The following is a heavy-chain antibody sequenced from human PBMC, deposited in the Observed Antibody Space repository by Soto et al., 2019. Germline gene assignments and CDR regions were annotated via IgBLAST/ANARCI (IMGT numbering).Heavy chain of an antibody. Sequence: GGSLRLSCAASGFTFSSYTMNWVRQAPGKGLEWVAFITSGSDYIYYADSVKGRFTTSRDDANNSLFLQMSSLRAEDTAVYYCTREHVVTIFRRGQRGSFDNWSQGTLVTVSS. CDR2: ITSGSDYI. D-gene: IGHD3-9*01. CDR3: TREHVVTIFRRGQRGSFDN. V-gene: IGHV3-21*01. CDR1: GFTFSSYT. J-gene: IGHJ4*02.